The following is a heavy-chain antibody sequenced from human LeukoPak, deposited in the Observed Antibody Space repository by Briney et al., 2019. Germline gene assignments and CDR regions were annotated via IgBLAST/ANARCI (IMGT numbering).Heavy chain of an antibody. D-gene: IGHD5-24*01. CDR3: ARVGKEMATTWGYYYYYMDV. CDR2: INSDGSGT. J-gene: IGHJ6*03. V-gene: IGHV3-74*01. Sequence: GGSLRLSCAASGFTFSSYWMHWVRQAPGKGMVWVSRINSDGSGTSYADSVKGRFTISRDNAKNTRYLQMNSLRAEDTAVYYCARVGKEMATTWGYYYYYMDVWGKGTTGTVSS. CDR1: GFTFSSYW.